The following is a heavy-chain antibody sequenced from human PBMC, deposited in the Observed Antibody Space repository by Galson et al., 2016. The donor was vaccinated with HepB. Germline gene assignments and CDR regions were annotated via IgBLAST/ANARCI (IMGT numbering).Heavy chain of an antibody. CDR1: GLSRSTTGVR. CDR3: AYSPPGRGFTYGYFVY. J-gene: IGHJ4*02. D-gene: IGHD5-18*01. Sequence: PALVKPTQTLTLTCSLSGLSRSTTGVRVGWIRQAPGKALEWLALIYWDDDKRYSPSLESRLTVINDASKSQVVLTMTNMGPLDTATYFCAYSPPGRGFTYGYFVYWGRGTLVTVSS. CDR2: IYWDDDK. V-gene: IGHV2-5*02.